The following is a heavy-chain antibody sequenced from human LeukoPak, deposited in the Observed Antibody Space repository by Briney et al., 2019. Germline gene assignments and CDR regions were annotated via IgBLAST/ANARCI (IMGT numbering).Heavy chain of an antibody. Sequence: ASGKFSCKASCGTFSNYAVSCVRPAPGQGHGWMWRIIPLLATSDYAQKFQGRVTITADKSTSIAYMELSSLRTEDTAVYYCASGEGCSSNSCTLDYWGQGTLVTVSS. V-gene: IGHV1-69*04. CDR2: IIPLLATS. CDR3: ASGEGCSSNSCTLDY. CDR1: CGTFSNYA. J-gene: IGHJ4*02. D-gene: IGHD2-2*01.